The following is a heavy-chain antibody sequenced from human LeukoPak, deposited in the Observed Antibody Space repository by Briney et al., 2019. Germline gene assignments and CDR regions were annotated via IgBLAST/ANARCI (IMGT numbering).Heavy chain of an antibody. CDR3: ARFGRPGIAAAATDY. CDR1: GYTFTSYD. J-gene: IGHJ4*02. D-gene: IGHD6-13*01. CDR2: MNPNSGNT. Sequence: ASVKVSCKASGYTFTSYDINWVRQATGQGLEWMGWMNPNSGNTGYAQRFQGRVTMTRNTSISTAYVELSSLRSEDTVVYYCARFGRPGIAAAATDYWGQGALVTVSS. V-gene: IGHV1-8*01.